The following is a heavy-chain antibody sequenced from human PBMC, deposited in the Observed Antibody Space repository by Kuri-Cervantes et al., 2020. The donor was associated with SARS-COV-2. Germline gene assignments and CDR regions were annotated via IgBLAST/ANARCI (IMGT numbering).Heavy chain of an antibody. CDR2: IRYDGSNK. Sequence: GGSLRLSCAASGFTFSSYGMHWVRQAPGKGLEWVAFIRYDGSNKYYADSVKGRFTISRDNSKNTLYLRMNSLRAEDTAVYYCAKDVVMTTVEESYWGQGTLVTVSS. J-gene: IGHJ4*02. CDR3: AKDVVMTTVEESY. CDR1: GFTFSSYG. D-gene: IGHD4-23*01. V-gene: IGHV3-30*02.